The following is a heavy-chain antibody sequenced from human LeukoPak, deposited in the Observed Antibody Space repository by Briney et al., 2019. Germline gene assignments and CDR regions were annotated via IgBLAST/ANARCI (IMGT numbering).Heavy chain of an antibody. D-gene: IGHD2-15*01. CDR2: ISGSGGST. CDR1: GFTFSSYA. Sequence: GGSLRLSCAASGFTFSSYAMSWVRQAPGKGLEWVSAISGSGGSTYYADSVKGRFTISRDNSKNTLYLQMNSLRAEDTAVYYFAKDITMGQSAATPFDYWGQGTLVTVSS. V-gene: IGHV3-23*01. J-gene: IGHJ4*02. CDR3: AKDITMGQSAATPFDY.